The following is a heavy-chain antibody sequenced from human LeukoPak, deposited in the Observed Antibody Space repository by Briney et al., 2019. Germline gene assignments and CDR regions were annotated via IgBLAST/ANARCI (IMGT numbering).Heavy chain of an antibody. CDR1: GYTFTSYG. Sequence: ASVKVSCKASGYTFTSYGISWVRQAPGQGLEWMGWISAYNGNTNYAQKLQGRVTMTTDTSTSTAYMELRSLRSDDTAVYYCARSTFTNFWSGYPYPFDYWGQGTLVTVSS. CDR2: ISAYNGNT. J-gene: IGHJ4*02. V-gene: IGHV1-18*01. CDR3: ARSTFTNFWSGYPYPFDY. D-gene: IGHD3-3*01.